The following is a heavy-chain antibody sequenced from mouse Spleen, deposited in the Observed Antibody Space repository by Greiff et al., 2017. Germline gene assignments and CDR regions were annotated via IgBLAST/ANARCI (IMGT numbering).Heavy chain of an antibody. CDR2: IDTSDSYT. Sequence: LQESGAELVMPGASVKMSCKASGYTFTDYWMHWVKQRPGQGLEWIGAIDTSDSYTSYNQKFKGKATLTVDESSSTAYMQLSSLTSEDSAVYYCARKGSSSLDYWGQGTTLTVSS. V-gene: IGHV1-69*01. J-gene: IGHJ2*01. CDR3: ARKGSSSLDY. CDR1: GYTFTDYW. D-gene: IGHD1-1*01.